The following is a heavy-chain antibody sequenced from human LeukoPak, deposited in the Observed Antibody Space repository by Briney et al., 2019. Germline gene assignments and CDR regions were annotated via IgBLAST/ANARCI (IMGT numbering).Heavy chain of an antibody. D-gene: IGHD6-13*01. J-gene: IGHJ4*02. CDR1: GFTFEDYG. CDR2: IRGDGGVT. CDR3: AKSFGYSRSWFDN. Sequence: GGSLRLSCAASGFTFEDYGMHWARHAPGKGLEWVSFIRGDGGVTYYGDSVKGRFTVSRDNSKNTLYLQMNSLRVGDTAVYYCAKSFGYSRSWFDNWGQGTLVTVSS. V-gene: IGHV3-43*02.